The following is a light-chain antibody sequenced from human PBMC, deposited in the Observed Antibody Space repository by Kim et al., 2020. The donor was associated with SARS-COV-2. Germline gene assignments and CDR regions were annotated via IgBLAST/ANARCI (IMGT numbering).Light chain of an antibody. CDR2: LAS. CDR1: EAIETW. J-gene: IGKJ2*01. CDR3: QHYSRFPYT. Sequence: SASVRDRVTITCRASEAIETWFALYQQKPGKVPSLLIYLASTLENGVPTRFSGSGSGTEFTLTINGLQPDDFATYFCQHYSRFPYTFGQGTKLEI. V-gene: IGKV1-5*03.